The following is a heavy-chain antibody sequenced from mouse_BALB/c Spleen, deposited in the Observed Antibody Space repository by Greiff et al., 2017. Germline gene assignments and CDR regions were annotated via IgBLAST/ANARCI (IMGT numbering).Heavy chain of an antibody. J-gene: IGHJ3*01. CDR2: ISDGGSYT. CDR1: GFTFSDYY. CDR3: ARGRTLAWFAY. V-gene: IGHV5-4*02. Sequence: EVQLVESGGGLVKPGGSLKLSCAASGFTFSDYYMYWVRQTPEKRLEWVATISDGGSYTYYPDSVKGRFTISRDNAKNNLYLQMSSLKSEDTAMYYCARGRTLAWFAYWGQGTLVTVSA.